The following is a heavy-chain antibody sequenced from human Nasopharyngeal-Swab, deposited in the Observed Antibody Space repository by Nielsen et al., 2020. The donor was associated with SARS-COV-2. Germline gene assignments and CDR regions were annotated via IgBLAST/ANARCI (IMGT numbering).Heavy chain of an antibody. V-gene: IGHV1-69*13. CDR1: GGTFSSYA. CDR3: ARREYSSSWYGGDYYYGMDV. Sequence: SVKVSCKAPGGTFSSYAISWVRQAPGQGLEWMGGIIPIFGTANYAQKFQGRVTITADESTSTAYMELSSLRSEDTAVYYCARREYSSSWYGGDYYYGMDVWGQGTTVTVSS. J-gene: IGHJ6*02. CDR2: IIPIFGTA. D-gene: IGHD6-13*01.